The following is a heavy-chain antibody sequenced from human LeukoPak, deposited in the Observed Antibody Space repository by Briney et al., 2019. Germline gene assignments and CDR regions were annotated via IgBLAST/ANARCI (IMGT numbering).Heavy chain of an antibody. CDR2: INWNGGST. Sequence: GGSLRLSCAASGFTFDDYGMSWVRQAPGKGLEWVSGINWNGGSTGYADSVKGRFTISRDNAKNSLYLQMNSLRAEDTALYHCARGIKLWSLSDWGQGTLVTVSS. J-gene: IGHJ4*02. CDR1: GFTFDDYG. V-gene: IGHV3-20*01. CDR3: ARGIKLWSLSD. D-gene: IGHD5-18*01.